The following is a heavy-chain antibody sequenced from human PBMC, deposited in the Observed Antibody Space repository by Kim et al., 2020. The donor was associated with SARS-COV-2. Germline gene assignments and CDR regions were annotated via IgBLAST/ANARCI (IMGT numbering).Heavy chain of an antibody. CDR1: GGTFSSYA. CDR3: ARGNYDILTGAPSDAFDI. V-gene: IGHV1-69*06. Sequence: SVKVSCKASGGTFSSYAISWVRQAPGQGLEWMGGIIPIFGTANYAQKFQGRVTITADKSTSTAYMELSSLRSEDTAVYYCARGNYDILTGAPSDAFDIWGQGTMVTVSS. CDR2: IIPIFGTA. D-gene: IGHD3-9*01. J-gene: IGHJ3*02.